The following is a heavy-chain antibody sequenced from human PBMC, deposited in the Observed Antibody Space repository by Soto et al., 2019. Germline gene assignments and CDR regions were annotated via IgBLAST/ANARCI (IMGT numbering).Heavy chain of an antibody. CDR2: IYYSGST. V-gene: IGHV4-30-4*01. J-gene: IGHJ5*02. Sequence: SETLSLTCTVSGGSISSGDYYWSWIRQPPGKGLEWIGCIYYSGSTYYNPSLKSRVTISVDTSKNQFSLKLSSVTAADTAVYYCARYCSGGSCYHWFDPWGQGTLVTVSS. D-gene: IGHD2-15*01. CDR3: ARYCSGGSCYHWFDP. CDR1: GGSISSGDYY.